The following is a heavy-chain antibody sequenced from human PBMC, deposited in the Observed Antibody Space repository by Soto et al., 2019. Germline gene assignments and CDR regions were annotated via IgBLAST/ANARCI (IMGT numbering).Heavy chain of an antibody. V-gene: IGHV1-2*02. J-gene: IGHJ4*02. CDR1: GYTFTGYY. Sequence: GASVKVSCKASGYTFTGYYMHWVRQAPGQGLEWMGWINPNSGGTNYAQKFQGRVTMTRDTSISTAYMELSRLRSDDTAVYYCARDVLRVRYDFWSGYYKSNREVNQNTPFDYWGQGTLVTVSS. CDR3: ARDVLRVRYDFWSGYYKSNREVNQNTPFDY. D-gene: IGHD3-3*01. CDR2: INPNSGGT.